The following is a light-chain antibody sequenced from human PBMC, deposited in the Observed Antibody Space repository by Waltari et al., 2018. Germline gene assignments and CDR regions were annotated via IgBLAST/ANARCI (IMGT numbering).Light chain of an antibody. Sequence: DIHMTQFPSSLSASVGGRVTLTCQATQDIRNHLNWYQQKPGKAPKLLVYDASRLQSGVPSRFGGSRSGTYFTFTISSLQAEDAATYYCQQYDKLPLTFGGGTKVDI. V-gene: IGKV1-33*01. J-gene: IGKJ4*01. CDR3: QQYDKLPLT. CDR2: DAS. CDR1: QDIRNH.